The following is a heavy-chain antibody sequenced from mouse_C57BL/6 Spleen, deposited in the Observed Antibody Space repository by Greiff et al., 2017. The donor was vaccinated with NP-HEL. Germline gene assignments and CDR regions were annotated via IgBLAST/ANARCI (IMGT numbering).Heavy chain of an antibody. CDR3: ASTGLLREGYAVDY. CDR1: GFSLTSYA. Sequence: VMLVESGPGLVAPSQSLSITCTVSGFSLTSYAISWVRQPPGKGLEWLGVIWTGGGTNYNSALKSRLSISKDNSKSQVFLKMNSLQTDDTARYYWASTGLLREGYAVDYWGQGTSVTVSS. J-gene: IGHJ4*01. V-gene: IGHV2-9-1*01. CDR2: IWTGGGT. D-gene: IGHD1-1*01.